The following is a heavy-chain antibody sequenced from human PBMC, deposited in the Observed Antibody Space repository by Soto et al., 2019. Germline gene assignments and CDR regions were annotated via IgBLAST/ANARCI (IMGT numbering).Heavy chain of an antibody. D-gene: IGHD3-22*01. CDR2: IKSKTDGGTT. J-gene: IGHJ3*02. Sequence: GGSLRLSCAASGFTFSNAWMSWVRQAPGKGLEWVGRIKSKTDGGTTDYAEPVKGRFTISRDDSKNTLYLQMNSLKTQDTAVYYWTTDKFNYDSSGYYDAFDIWGQGTMVTVSS. V-gene: IGHV3-15*01. CDR1: GFTFSNAW. CDR3: TTDKFNYDSSGYYDAFDI.